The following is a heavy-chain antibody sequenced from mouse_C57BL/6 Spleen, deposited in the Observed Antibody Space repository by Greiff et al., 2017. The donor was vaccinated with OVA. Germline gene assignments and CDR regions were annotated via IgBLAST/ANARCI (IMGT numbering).Heavy chain of an antibody. V-gene: IGHV3-6*01. CDR2: ISYDGSN. CDR1: GYSITSGYY. J-gene: IGHJ4*01. Sequence: VQLKESGPGLVKPSQSLSLTCSVTGYSITSGYYWNWIRQFPGNKLEWMGYISYDGSNNYNPSLKNRISITRDTSKNQFFLKLNSVTTEDTATYYCAREGNYVAMDYWGQGTSVTVSS. CDR3: AREGNYVAMDY. D-gene: IGHD2-1*01.